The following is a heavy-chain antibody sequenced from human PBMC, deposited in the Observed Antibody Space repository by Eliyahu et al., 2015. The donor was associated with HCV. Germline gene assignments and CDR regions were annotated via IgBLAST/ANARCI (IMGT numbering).Heavy chain of an antibody. CDR3: TTHLLPYYDFWSGYYWARGKKDY. CDR2: IKSKTDGGTT. J-gene: IGHJ4*02. CDR1: SNAW. Sequence: SNAWMSWVRQAPGKGLEWVGRIKSKTDGGTTDYAAPVKGRFTISRDDSKNTLYLQMNSLKTEDTAVYYCTTHLLPYYDFWSGYYWARGKKDYWGQGTLVTVSS. D-gene: IGHD3-3*01. V-gene: IGHV3-15*01.